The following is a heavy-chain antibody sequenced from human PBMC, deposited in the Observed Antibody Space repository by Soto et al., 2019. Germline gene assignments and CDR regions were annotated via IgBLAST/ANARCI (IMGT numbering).Heavy chain of an antibody. D-gene: IGHD1-26*01. CDR3: ARSLPGGTVFYMDI. V-gene: IGHV4-31*03. CDR1: GGSITGGFSY. CDR2: IYYSGTA. J-gene: IGHJ6*03. Sequence: QLQLRESGPGLVQPAQTLSLTCTVAGGSITGGFSYWTWVRQHPGKGLEWVGHIYYSGTAYYNPSPKSRVALSVDPSQNRFSLKLSSVTAADTAIYFCARSLPGGTVFYMDIWGEGTTVTVSS.